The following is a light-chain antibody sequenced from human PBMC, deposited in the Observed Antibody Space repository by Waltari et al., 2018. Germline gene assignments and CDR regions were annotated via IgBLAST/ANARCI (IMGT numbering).Light chain of an antibody. J-gene: IGKJ1*01. CDR1: QSVSSN. CDR3: QQYNNWPLSWT. CDR2: GAS. Sequence: EIVMTQSPATLSVSPGERATLSCRASQSVSSNLAWYQQKPGQAPRLLIYGASTRATGIPARFSGSGSGTEFTLTISSLQSEDFAVYYCQQYNNWPLSWTFGKGTKVEIK. V-gene: IGKV3-15*01.